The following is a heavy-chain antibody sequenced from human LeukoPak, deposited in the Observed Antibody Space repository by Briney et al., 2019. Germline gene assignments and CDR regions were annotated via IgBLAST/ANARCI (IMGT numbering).Heavy chain of an antibody. V-gene: IGHV3-48*03. CDR2: IRSSGNTV. J-gene: IGHJ4*02. CDR3: ARESISLESHFDR. D-gene: IGHD3-3*02. CDR1: GFIFSHYD. Sequence: GGSLRLTCAASGFIFSHYDMNWVRQAPGRGLEWIANIRSSGNTVYYADAVRGRITISRDGGTLYLQMNSLRAEDTAIYYCARESISLESHFDRWGQGTWVTVSS.